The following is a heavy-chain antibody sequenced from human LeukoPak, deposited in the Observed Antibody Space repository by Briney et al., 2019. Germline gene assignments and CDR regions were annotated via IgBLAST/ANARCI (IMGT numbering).Heavy chain of an antibody. J-gene: IGHJ5*02. Sequence: SETLSLTCTVSGGSISSYYWGWIRQPPGKGLEWIGSIYYSGSTYYNPSLKSRVTISVDTSKNQFSLKLSSVTAADTAVYYCARAPYGSGGSWFDPWGQGTLVTVSS. CDR1: GGSISSYY. V-gene: IGHV4-39*07. D-gene: IGHD3-10*01. CDR2: IYYSGST. CDR3: ARAPYGSGGSWFDP.